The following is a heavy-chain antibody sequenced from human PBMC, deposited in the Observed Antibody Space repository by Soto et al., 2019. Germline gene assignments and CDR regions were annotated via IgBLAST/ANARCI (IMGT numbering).Heavy chain of an antibody. Sequence: GASVKVSCKASGYTFTSYGISWVRQAPGQGLEWMGWISAYNGNTNYAQKLQGRVTMTTDTSTSTAYMELRSLRSDDTAVYYCARGMGLLWVGELLPSNENYYYNGRYVWGQENT. CDR2: ISAYNGNT. CDR1: GYTFTSYG. V-gene: IGHV1-18*04. CDR3: ARGMGLLWVGELLPSNENYYYNGRYV. J-gene: IGHJ6*02. D-gene: IGHD3-10*01.